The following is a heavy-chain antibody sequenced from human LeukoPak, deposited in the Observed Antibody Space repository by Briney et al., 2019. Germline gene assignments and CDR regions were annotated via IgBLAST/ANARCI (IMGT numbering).Heavy chain of an antibody. CDR1: GITFSSYS. J-gene: IGHJ4*02. CDR2: ISSFSGTI. D-gene: IGHD3-9*01. CDR3: ARTEARGNVLRYFDWSNTRPRRVDY. Sequence: PGGSLRLSCVASGITFSSYSMNWVRQAPGKGLEWVSYISSFSGTINYADSVKGRFTISRDNAKNSLYLQMNSLRAEDTAVYYCARTEARGNVLRYFDWSNTRPRRVDYWGQGTLVTVSS. V-gene: IGHV3-48*01.